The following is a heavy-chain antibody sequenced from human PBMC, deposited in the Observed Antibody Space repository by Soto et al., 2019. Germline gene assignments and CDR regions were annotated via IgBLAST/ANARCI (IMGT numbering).Heavy chain of an antibody. V-gene: IGHV1-69*13. CDR2: IIPIFGTA. D-gene: IGHD3-3*01. CDR3: ARAFLSYDFWSGYLPPLYYYYMDV. Sequence: SVKVSCKASGGTFSSYAISWVRQAPGQGLEWMGGIIPIFGTANYAQKFQGRVTITADESTSTAYMELSSVTAADTAVYYCARAFLSYDFWSGYLPPLYYYYMDVWGIGTTVTVSS. J-gene: IGHJ6*03. CDR1: GGTFSSYA.